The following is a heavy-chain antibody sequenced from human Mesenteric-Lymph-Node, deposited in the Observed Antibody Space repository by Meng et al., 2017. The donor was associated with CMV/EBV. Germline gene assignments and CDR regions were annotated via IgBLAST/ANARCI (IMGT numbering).Heavy chain of an antibody. V-gene: IGHV3-23*03. D-gene: IGHD1-1*01. CDR1: GFNFSHYA. CDR3: AKVVGGINWALEY. J-gene: IGHJ4*02. Sequence: CTASGFNFSHYAMSWVRQAPGKGLEWVSLIYSDGKSKAYTDYVKGHFTISRDNSKDTLYLQMDNLRSEDTAVYYCAKVVGGINWALEYWGQGTLVTVSS. CDR2: IYSDGKSK.